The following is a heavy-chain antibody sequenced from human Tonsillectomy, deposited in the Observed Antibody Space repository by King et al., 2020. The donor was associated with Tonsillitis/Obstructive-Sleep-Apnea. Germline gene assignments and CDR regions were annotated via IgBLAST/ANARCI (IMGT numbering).Heavy chain of an antibody. J-gene: IGHJ4*02. Sequence: VQLVESGGGLVQPGGSLRLSCAASGFTFSNYDMNWVRQAPGKWLEWLSFISSSGSAIYYADSVKGRFTISRDNAENSLFLQMNSLRGEDTAVYYCARAVTMLRGVSNYWGQGTLVTVSS. V-gene: IGHV3-48*01. D-gene: IGHD3-10*01. CDR3: ARAVTMLRGVSNY. CDR2: ISSSGSAI. CDR1: GFTFSNYD.